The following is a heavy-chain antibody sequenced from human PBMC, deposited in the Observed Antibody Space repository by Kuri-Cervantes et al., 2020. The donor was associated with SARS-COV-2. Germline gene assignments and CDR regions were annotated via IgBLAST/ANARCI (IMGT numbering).Heavy chain of an antibody. J-gene: IGHJ4*02. CDR3: AKDRDYYGSGLAGFFGN. CDR1: GFTFSSFA. V-gene: IGHV3-23*01. Sequence: GGSLRLSCAASGFTFSSFALSWVRQAPGKGLEWVSSISGSGATTFFADSVKGRFTISRDNSKNTLYLQMNSLRVEDTAVYFCAKDRDYYGSGLAGFFGNWGQGTLVTVSS. CDR2: ISGSGATT. D-gene: IGHD3-10*01.